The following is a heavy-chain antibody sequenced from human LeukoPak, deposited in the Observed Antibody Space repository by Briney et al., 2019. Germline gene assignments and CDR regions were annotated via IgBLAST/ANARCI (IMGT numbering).Heavy chain of an antibody. CDR2: ISSSSSYI. CDR3: ARVGRFGFDY. D-gene: IGHD3-3*01. J-gene: IGHJ4*02. Sequence: PGGSLRLSCAASGFTFSSYSMNWVRQAPGKGLEWVSSISSSSSYIYYADSVKGRFTTSRDNAKNSLYLQMNSLRAEDTAVYYCARVGRFGFDYWGQGTLVTVSS. CDR1: GFTFSSYS. V-gene: IGHV3-21*01.